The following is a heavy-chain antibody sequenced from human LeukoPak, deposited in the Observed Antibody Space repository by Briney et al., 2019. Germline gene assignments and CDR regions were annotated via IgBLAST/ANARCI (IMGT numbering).Heavy chain of an antibody. CDR3: ARVIGYCSSSRCSPFDY. V-gene: IGHV1-2*02. D-gene: IGHD2-2*03. CDR1: GYTFTGYY. Sequence: ASVKVSCKASGYTFTGYYMHWVRQAPGQGLEWMGWINVNSGGTNYAQKFQGRVTMTRDTSISTAYMELSRLRSDDTAVYYCARVIGYCSSSRCSPFDYWGQGTLVTVSS. J-gene: IGHJ4*02. CDR2: INVNSGGT.